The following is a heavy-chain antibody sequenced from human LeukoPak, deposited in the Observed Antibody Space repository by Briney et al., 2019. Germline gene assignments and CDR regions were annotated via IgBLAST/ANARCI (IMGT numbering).Heavy chain of an antibody. CDR1: GGSFSGYY. D-gene: IGHD3-3*01. J-gene: IGHJ3*02. CDR3: ARTDFWSGNDAFDI. V-gene: IGHV4-34*01. Sequence: SETLSLTCAVYGGSFSGYYWSWIRQPPGKGLEWIGVINHSGSTNYNPSLKSRVTISVDTSKNQFSLKLSSVTAADTAMYYCARTDFWSGNDAFDIWGQGTMVTVSS. CDR2: INHSGST.